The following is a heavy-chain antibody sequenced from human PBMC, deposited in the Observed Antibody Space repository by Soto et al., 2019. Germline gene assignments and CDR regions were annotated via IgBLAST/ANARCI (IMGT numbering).Heavy chain of an antibody. J-gene: IGHJ6*03. V-gene: IGHV4-59*08. D-gene: IGHD2-2*01. Sequence: QVQLQESGPGLVRPSETLSLTCTVSGGSFSSYYWTWIRQSPGKGLEWIGYIYYSGSTDYNRSLRGRLAISIATSKHQFSLRLNSMTAADTAVYYCAGRDCSGTNCYYLDYYYMDVWGKGTTVTVSS. CDR1: GGSFSSYY. CDR3: AGRDCSGTNCYYLDYYYMDV. CDR2: IYYSGST.